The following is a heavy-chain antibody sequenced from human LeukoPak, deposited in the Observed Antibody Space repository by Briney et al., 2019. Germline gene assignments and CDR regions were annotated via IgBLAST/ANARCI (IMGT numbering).Heavy chain of an antibody. J-gene: IGHJ5*02. CDR2: IKQDGSEK. V-gene: IGHV3-7*01. D-gene: IGHD1-7*01. Sequence: GGSLRLSCAASGFTFSSYWMSWVRQAPGNRLEWVANIKQDGSEKYYVDSVKGRFTISRDNAKNSLYLQMNSLRAEDTAVYYCARYWNYDNWFDPWGQGTLVTVSS. CDR3: ARYWNYDNWFDP. CDR1: GFTFSSYW.